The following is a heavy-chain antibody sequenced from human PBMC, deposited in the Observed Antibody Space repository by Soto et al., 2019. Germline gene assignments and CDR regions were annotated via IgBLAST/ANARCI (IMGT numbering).Heavy chain of an antibody. Sequence: PEASVKVSCKASGYTFIGYYIHWVRQAPGQGLEWMGWINPNSGGTNYAQRFQGWVTMTRDRSISTAYMELSRLKSDDTAVYYCARVGGGLASLGYYGMDVWGQGTTVTVSS. J-gene: IGHJ6*02. CDR1: GYTFIGYY. D-gene: IGHD3-10*01. CDR2: INPNSGGT. V-gene: IGHV1-2*04. CDR3: ARVGGGLASLGYYGMDV.